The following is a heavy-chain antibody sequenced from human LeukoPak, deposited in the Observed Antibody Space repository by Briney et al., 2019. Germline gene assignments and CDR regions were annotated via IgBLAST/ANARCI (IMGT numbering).Heavy chain of an antibody. D-gene: IGHD3-22*01. Sequence: SQTLSLTCTVSGGSISSGGFYWSWIRQPPGKGLEWIGEINHSGSTNYNPSLKSRVTISVDTSKNQFSLKLSSVTAADTAVYYCARYHDSTRFLFDYWGQGTLVTVSS. CDR3: ARYHDSTRFLFDY. J-gene: IGHJ4*02. CDR1: GGSISSGGFY. V-gene: IGHV4-30-2*01. CDR2: INHSGST.